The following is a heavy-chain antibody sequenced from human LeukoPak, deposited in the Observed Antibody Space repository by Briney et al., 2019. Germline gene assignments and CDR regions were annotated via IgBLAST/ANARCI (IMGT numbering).Heavy chain of an antibody. Sequence: GGSLRLSCAASGFTFDDYAMHWVRQAPGKGLEWVSGISWNSGSIGYADSVKGRFTISRDNAKNSLYLQMNSLRAEDMALYYCAKDLEGYYYYGMDVWGQGTTVTVSS. J-gene: IGHJ6*02. V-gene: IGHV3-9*03. CDR1: GFTFDDYA. CDR2: ISWNSGSI. CDR3: AKDLEGYYYYGMDV.